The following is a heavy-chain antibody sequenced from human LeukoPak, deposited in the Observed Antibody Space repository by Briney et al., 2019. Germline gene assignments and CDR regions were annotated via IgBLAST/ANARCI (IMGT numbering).Heavy chain of an antibody. V-gene: IGHV4-59*01. CDR1: GGSISSYY. D-gene: IGHD6-13*01. Sequence: PSETLSLTCTVSGGSISSYYWSWIRQPPGKGLEWIGYIYYSGSTYDNPSLKSRVTISLDTFKNQFSLKLSSVTAADTAVYYCARALTYSSSSVSAFDIWGQGTMVTVSS. CDR3: ARALTYSSSSVSAFDI. J-gene: IGHJ3*02. CDR2: IYYSGST.